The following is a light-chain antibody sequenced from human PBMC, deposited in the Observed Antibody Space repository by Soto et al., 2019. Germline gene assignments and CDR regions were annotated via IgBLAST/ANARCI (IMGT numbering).Light chain of an antibody. V-gene: IGLV2-14*01. J-gene: IGLJ2*01. CDR3: SSYTSSSALV. CDR2: EVS. CDR1: SSDVGGYNY. Sequence: QSALTQPASVSGSPGQSITISCTGTSSDVGGYNYVSWYQHHPGKAPKLMIYEVSNRPSGVSNRFSGSKSGFTASLTISGLQAEDEAHYYCSSYTSSSALVFGGGTQLTVL.